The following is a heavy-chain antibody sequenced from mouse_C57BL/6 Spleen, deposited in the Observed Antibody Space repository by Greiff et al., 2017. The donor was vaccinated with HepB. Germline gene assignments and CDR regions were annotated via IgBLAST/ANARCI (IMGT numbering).Heavy chain of an antibody. D-gene: IGHD1-1*01. J-gene: IGHJ3*01. CDR2: IRNKANGYTT. CDR1: GFTFTDYY. Sequence: EVHLVESGGGLVQPGGSLSLSCAASGFTFTDYYMSWVRQPPGKALEWLGFIRNKANGYTTEYSASVKGRFTISRDNSQSILYLQMNALRAEDSATYYCARGPHYYGSSSLAYWGQGTLVTVSA. CDR3: ARGPHYYGSSSLAY. V-gene: IGHV7-3*01.